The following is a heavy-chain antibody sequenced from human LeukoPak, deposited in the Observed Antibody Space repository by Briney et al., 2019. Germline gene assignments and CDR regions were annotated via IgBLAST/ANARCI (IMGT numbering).Heavy chain of an antibody. J-gene: IGHJ4*02. Sequence: GGSLRLSCAASGFTFSNYNMNWVRQSPGKGLEWVSYISSTGTTIYYADSVKGRFTISRDNAKNSLYLQMNSLRAEDTAVYHCAMYYDSSGKSYWGQGTLVTVSS. D-gene: IGHD3-22*01. V-gene: IGHV3-48*01. CDR2: ISSTGTTI. CDR3: AMYYDSSGKSY. CDR1: GFTFSNYN.